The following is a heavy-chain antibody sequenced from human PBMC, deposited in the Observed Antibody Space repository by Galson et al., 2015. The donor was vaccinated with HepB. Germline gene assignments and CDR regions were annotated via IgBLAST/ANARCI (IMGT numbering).Heavy chain of an antibody. CDR1: GYTSTNYH. V-gene: IGHV1-46*01. D-gene: IGHD3-16*01. CDR2: INPNDGAT. CDR3: ARGGGVMGP. J-gene: IGHJ5*02. Sequence: SVKVSCKASGYTSTNYHIHWVRQAPGQGLEWMGIINPNDGATSYPQKFQGRVTMTRDTSTSTVYMDLSSLRSEDTAVYYCARGGGVMGPWGQGTLVTVSS.